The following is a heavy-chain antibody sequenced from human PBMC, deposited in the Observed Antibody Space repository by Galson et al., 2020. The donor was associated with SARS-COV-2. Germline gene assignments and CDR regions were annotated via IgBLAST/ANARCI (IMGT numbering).Heavy chain of an antibody. Sequence: GGSLRLSCAASGFTFSSYAMSWVRQAPGKGLEWVSVISGSGGSTYYVDSVQGRFTISRDNSKNTLYLQMNSLRAEDTAVYYCAKDRMGIFGVVSYMDVWGKGTTVTVSS. V-gene: IGHV3-23*01. J-gene: IGHJ6*03. CDR2: ISGSGGST. CDR1: GFTFSSYA. D-gene: IGHD3-3*01. CDR3: AKDRMGIFGVVSYMDV.